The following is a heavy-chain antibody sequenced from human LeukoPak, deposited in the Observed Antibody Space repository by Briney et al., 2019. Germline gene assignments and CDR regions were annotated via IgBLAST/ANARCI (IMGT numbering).Heavy chain of an antibody. J-gene: IGHJ6*03. Sequence: SVKVSCKASGGTFSSYAISWVRQAPGQGLEWMGGIIPIFGTANYAQKFQGRVTITTDESTSTAYMELSSLRSEDTAVYYCASSRGYSYGPSNYYMDVWGKGTTVTVSS. CDR2: IIPIFGTA. D-gene: IGHD5-18*01. CDR3: ASSRGYSYGPSNYYMDV. V-gene: IGHV1-69*05. CDR1: GGTFSSYA.